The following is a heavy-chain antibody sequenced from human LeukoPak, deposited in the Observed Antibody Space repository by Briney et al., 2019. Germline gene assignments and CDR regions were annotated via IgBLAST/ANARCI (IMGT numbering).Heavy chain of an antibody. CDR3: ARGRSPGYYDFWSGYYYGMDV. Sequence: ASVKVSCKASGYTFTSYGISWVRQAPGQGLEWMGWISAYNGNTNYAQKFQGRVTMTRNTSISTAYMELSSLRSEDTAVYYCARGRSPGYYDFWSGYYYGMDVWGQGTTVTVSS. CDR2: ISAYNGNT. J-gene: IGHJ6*02. V-gene: IGHV1-18*01. D-gene: IGHD3-3*01. CDR1: GYTFTSYG.